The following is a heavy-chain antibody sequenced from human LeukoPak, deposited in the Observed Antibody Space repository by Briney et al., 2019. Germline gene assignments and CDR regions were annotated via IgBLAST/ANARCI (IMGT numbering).Heavy chain of an antibody. D-gene: IGHD5-18*01. V-gene: IGHV3-23*01. CDR1: GFTFSSYA. CDR2: ISGSGGST. CDR3: SRLPNNKVDY. Sequence: GGSLRLSCAASGFTFSSYAMSWVRQAPGKGLEWVSTISGSGGSTYYADSVKGRFTISRDNSKNTLHLQMNSLRAEDTAVYYCSRLPNNKVDYWGQGTLVTVSS. J-gene: IGHJ4*02.